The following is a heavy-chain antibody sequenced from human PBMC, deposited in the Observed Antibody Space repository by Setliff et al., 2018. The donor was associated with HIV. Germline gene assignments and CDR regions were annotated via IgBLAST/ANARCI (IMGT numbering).Heavy chain of an antibody. Sequence: GGSLRLSCAASGFTFSAYWMNWVRQAPGKGLEWVANIKQDGSEECYVDSVKGRFTISRDNAKNSLSLQMNSLRAEETAVYYCARDLRSSHGSPNYFDYWGRGALVTVSS. V-gene: IGHV3-7*01. CDR1: GFTFSAYW. CDR3: ARDLRSSHGSPNYFDY. D-gene: IGHD2-15*01. CDR2: IKQDGSEE. J-gene: IGHJ4*02.